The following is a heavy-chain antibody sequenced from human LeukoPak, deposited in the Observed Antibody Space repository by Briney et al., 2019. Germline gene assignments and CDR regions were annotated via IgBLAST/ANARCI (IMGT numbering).Heavy chain of an antibody. D-gene: IGHD2-2*01. Sequence: PSETLSLTCAVYGGSLSGYYWSWIRQPPGKGLEWIGEINHSGSTNYNPSLKSRVTISVDTSKNQFSLKLSSVTAADTAVYYCAGVNLGVPAASSFDYWGQGTLVTVSS. J-gene: IGHJ4*02. CDR3: AGVNLGVPAASSFDY. CDR2: INHSGST. V-gene: IGHV4-34*01. CDR1: GGSLSGYY.